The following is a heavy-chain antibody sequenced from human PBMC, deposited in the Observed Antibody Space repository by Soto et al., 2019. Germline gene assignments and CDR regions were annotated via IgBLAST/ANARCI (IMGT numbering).Heavy chain of an antibody. Sequence: SETLSLTCTVSGGSISSYYWSWIRQPPGKGLEWIGSIYYSGSTYYNPSLKSRVTISVDTSKNQFSLKLSSVTAADTAVYYCAAGGSNYGMDVWGQGTTVTVSS. D-gene: IGHD2-15*01. CDR2: IYYSGST. CDR1: GGSISSYY. CDR3: AAGGSNYGMDV. V-gene: IGHV4-59*05. J-gene: IGHJ6*02.